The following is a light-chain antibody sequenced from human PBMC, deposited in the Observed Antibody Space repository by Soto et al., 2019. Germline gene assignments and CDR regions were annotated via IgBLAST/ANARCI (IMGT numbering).Light chain of an antibody. V-gene: IGKV3-11*01. CDR3: QQRSNWPRLT. Sequence: IVLTHSPATLSFSRGEMATLSCGASQSVSSYLAWYQQKPCQAPRLLIYDASNRATGIPARFSGSGSGTDFTLTISSLEPEDFAVYYCQQRSNWPRLTFGGGTKVDIK. CDR1: QSVSSY. CDR2: DAS. J-gene: IGKJ4*01.